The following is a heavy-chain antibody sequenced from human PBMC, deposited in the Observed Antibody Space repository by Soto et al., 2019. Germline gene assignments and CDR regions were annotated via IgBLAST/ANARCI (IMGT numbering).Heavy chain of an antibody. V-gene: IGHV5-51*01. Sequence: GASLKISWKGSGYGFSIHWVAWLRQMPGKGLEWVGIIYPGNSNTIYRPSFQGQVTISADTALSTTSLQWDTLKPSDTAIYFCASDSHCDGGNCPMGGFDMWGQGTMVTVSS. CDR3: ASDSHCDGGNCPMGGFDM. CDR1: GYGFSIHW. J-gene: IGHJ3*02. CDR2: IYPGNSNT. D-gene: IGHD2-15*01.